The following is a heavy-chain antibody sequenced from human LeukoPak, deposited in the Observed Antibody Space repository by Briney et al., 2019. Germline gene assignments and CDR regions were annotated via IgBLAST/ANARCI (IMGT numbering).Heavy chain of an antibody. CDR3: ARGASYSGYDYGFDY. D-gene: IGHD5-12*01. Sequence: GASVKVSCKASGYTFTGYYMHWVRQAPGQGLEWMGWINPNSGGTNYAQKFQGRVTMTRDTSISTAYMELSRLRSDDTAVYYCARGASYSGYDYGFDYWGQGTLVTVSS. CDR2: INPNSGGT. V-gene: IGHV1-2*02. J-gene: IGHJ4*02. CDR1: GYTFTGYY.